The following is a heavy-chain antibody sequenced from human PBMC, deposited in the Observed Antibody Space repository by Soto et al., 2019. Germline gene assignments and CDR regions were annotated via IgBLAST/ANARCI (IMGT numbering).Heavy chain of an antibody. Sequence: ASVKVSCKASGYTFSTYAMHWVRQAPGQRLEWMGWINAGNGNTKYSQKFPGRVTITRDTSASTAYMELGSLRSEDTAVYYCARVSGYYLPDYWGQGTLVTVSS. CDR2: INAGNGNT. J-gene: IGHJ4*02. V-gene: IGHV1-3*01. CDR3: ARVSGYYLPDY. D-gene: IGHD5-12*01. CDR1: GYTFSTYA.